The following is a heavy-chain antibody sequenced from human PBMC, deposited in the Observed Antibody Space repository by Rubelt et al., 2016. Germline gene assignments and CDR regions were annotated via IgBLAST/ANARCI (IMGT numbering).Heavy chain of an antibody. Sequence: QVQLVQSGAEVKKPGASVKVSCKASGGTFSSYAISWVRQAPGQGLEWMGRIIPILGIANYAQKSQGRVTITGDKSTSTAYMEPSSLRAEDTAVDYCARGVEDYYGAGTNWYAPWGQGTLVTVSS. J-gene: IGHJ5*02. CDR1: GGTFSSYA. CDR3: ARGVEDYYGAGTNWYAP. D-gene: IGHD3-10*01. CDR2: IIPILGIA. V-gene: IGHV1-69*04.